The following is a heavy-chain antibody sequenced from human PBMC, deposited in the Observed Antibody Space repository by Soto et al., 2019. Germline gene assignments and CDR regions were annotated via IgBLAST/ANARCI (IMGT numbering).Heavy chain of an antibody. V-gene: IGHV1-58*01. Sequence: SVKVSCKASGFTFTSSAVQWVRQARGQRLEWIGWIVVGSGNTNYAQKFQERVTITRDMSTSTAYMELSSLRSEDTAVYYCAAEARDSSGYYLSNWGQGTLVTVS. CDR3: AAEARDSSGYYLSN. CDR1: GFTFTSSA. CDR2: IVVGSGNT. J-gene: IGHJ4*02. D-gene: IGHD3-22*01.